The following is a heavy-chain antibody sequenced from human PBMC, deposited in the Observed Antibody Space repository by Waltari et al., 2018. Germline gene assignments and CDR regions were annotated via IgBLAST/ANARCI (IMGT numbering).Heavy chain of an antibody. D-gene: IGHD3-3*01. J-gene: IGHJ4*02. CDR3: ARDGSGVANWVSMF. V-gene: IGHV4-38-2*02. CDR1: GFSISIGYW. Sequence: QVQLQESGPGLVEPSETLSLPCDVSGFSISIGYWWGWSRQPPGKGREWIGIIHHSGATYYNPALRSRVTISVDTSKNQFSLKLTSVTAADTAVYYCARDGSGVANWVSMFWGQGTLVTVSS. CDR2: IHHSGAT.